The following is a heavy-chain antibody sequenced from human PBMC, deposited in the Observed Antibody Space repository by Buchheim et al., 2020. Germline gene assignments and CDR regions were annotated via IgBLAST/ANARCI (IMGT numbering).Heavy chain of an antibody. CDR3: AKGKCSFDN. Sequence: QVQLVESGGGVVQPGKSLRLSCAASGFIFSSYGMHWVRQAPGKGLEWVAFIRFDGSKTDYGDSVKGRFTISRDNSENTLYLQMNSLRSEDTAVYYCAKGKCSFDNWGLGTL. CDR2: IRFDGSKT. CDR1: GFIFSSYG. D-gene: IGHD3-10*01. J-gene: IGHJ4*02. V-gene: IGHV3-30*02.